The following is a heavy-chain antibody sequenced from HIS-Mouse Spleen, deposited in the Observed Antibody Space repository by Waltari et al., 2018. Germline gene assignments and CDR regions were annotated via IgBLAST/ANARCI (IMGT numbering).Heavy chain of an antibody. CDR1: GGSISSSSYY. J-gene: IGHJ5*02. V-gene: IGHV4-39*01. D-gene: IGHD2-21*02. CDR2: IYYRGRT. CDR3: ARKRTASGWFDP. Sequence: QLQLQESGPGLVKPSETLSLTCTVSGGSISSSSYYWGWIRQPPGKGLEWIGSIYYRGRTYYNPSLKSRVTISVDTSKNQFSLKLSSGTAADTAVYYCARKRTASGWFDPWGQGTLVTVSS.